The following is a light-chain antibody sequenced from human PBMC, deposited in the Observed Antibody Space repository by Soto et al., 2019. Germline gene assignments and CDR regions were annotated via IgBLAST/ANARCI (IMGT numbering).Light chain of an antibody. CDR1: QSISNY. CDR2: VAS. CDR3: QQSYSTPT. V-gene: IGKV1-39*01. J-gene: IGKJ3*01. Sequence: DIQMTQSPSSLSASVGDRVTITCRASQSISNYLNWYQQKPGKAPKLLLYVASSLQSGVPSRFSGSGSGTDFALTISSLQPEDFATDYCQQSYSTPTFGPGTKVDIK.